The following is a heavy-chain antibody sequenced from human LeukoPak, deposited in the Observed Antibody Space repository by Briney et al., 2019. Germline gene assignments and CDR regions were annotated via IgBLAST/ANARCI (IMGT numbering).Heavy chain of an antibody. CDR2: INPNSGDT. D-gene: IGHD3-22*01. J-gene: IGHJ4*02. V-gene: IGHV1-2*02. CDR3: ARAGIITMIVVVPDFDY. Sequence: GASVKVSCKASGYTFTSYGISGVRQAPRQGREWMGWINPNSGDTNYVQTFQGRVTMTRDTSISTAYMELSRLRSDDTAIYYCARAGIITMIVVVPDFDYWGQGTLVTVSS. CDR1: GYTFTSYG.